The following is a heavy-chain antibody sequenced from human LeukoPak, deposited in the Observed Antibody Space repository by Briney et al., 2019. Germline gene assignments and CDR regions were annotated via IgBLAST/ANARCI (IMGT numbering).Heavy chain of an antibody. CDR3: AKGFTHESPRGPYYFDY. J-gene: IGHJ4*02. D-gene: IGHD3-16*01. Sequence: GGSLRLSCEASGLTFRSASMHWVRQAPGKGLEWVAVISYDGDKKSYSDSVKGRFTISRDNSKNTLYLQMNSLRPDDTAVYFCAKGFTHESPRGPYYFDYWGQGTLVTVSS. CDR1: GLTFRSAS. V-gene: IGHV3-30*18. CDR2: ISYDGDKK.